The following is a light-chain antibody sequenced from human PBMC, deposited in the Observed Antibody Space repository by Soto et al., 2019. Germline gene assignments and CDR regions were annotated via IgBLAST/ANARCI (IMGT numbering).Light chain of an antibody. CDR1: SGSIANNY. Sequence: NFMLTQPHSVSESPGKTVTMSCTRSSGSIANNYVQWYQQRPGSSPTTVIYEDNQRPSGVPDRFSGSIDSSSNSASLTISGLKTDDEADYYCQSYDNNNQWVFGGGTKLTVL. CDR2: EDN. J-gene: IGLJ3*02. CDR3: QSYDNNNQWV. V-gene: IGLV6-57*01.